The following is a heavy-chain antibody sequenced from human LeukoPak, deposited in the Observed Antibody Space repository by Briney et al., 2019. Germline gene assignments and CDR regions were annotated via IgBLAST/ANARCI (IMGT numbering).Heavy chain of an antibody. CDR1: GFTFSNAW. CDR2: IKSKTDGGTT. CDR3: TTGPETYYYDSSGYFKTRAFDI. V-gene: IGHV3-15*01. Sequence: GGSLRLSCAASGFTFSNAWMSWVRQAPGKGLEWVGRIKSKTDGGTTDYAAPVKGRFTISRDDSKNTLYLQMNSLKTEDTAVYYCTTGPETYYYDSSGYFKTRAFDIWGQGTMVTVSS. D-gene: IGHD3-22*01. J-gene: IGHJ3*02.